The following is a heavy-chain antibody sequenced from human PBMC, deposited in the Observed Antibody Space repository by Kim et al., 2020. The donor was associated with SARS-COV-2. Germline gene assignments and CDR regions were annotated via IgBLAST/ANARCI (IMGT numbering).Heavy chain of an antibody. Sequence: KFQGRVRITADESTSTAYMELSSLRSEDTAVYYCARDRIYGDYEGGPFDYWGQGTLVTVSS. V-gene: IGHV1-69*01. CDR3: ARDRIYGDYEGGPFDY. D-gene: IGHD4-17*01. J-gene: IGHJ4*02.